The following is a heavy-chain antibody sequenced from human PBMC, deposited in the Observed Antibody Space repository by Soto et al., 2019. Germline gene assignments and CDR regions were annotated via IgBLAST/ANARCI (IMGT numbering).Heavy chain of an antibody. D-gene: IGHD6-6*01. CDR3: ARGQQLVANWLDP. CDR1: GFPFSDSY. Sequence: GGSLRLSCAASGFPFSDSYMAWIRQAPGKGLEEIATISSTGSTPYYADSVKGRFTISRDNAQNSLYLEMNNLRAEDTAVYYCARGQQLVANWLDPWGQGSLVTVSS. CDR2: ISSTGSTP. V-gene: IGHV3-11*01. J-gene: IGHJ5*02.